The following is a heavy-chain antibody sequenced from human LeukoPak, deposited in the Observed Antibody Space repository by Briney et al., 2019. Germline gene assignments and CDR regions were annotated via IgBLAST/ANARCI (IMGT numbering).Heavy chain of an antibody. Sequence: SVKVSCKASGYTFTSYGISWVRQAPGQGLEWMGRIIPILGIANYAQKFQGRVTITADKSTSTAYMELSSLRSEDTAVYYCARDCSGGSCYRVGDAFDIWGQGTMVTVSS. D-gene: IGHD2-15*01. CDR2: IIPILGIA. CDR1: GYTFTSYG. V-gene: IGHV1-69*04. CDR3: ARDCSGGSCYRVGDAFDI. J-gene: IGHJ3*02.